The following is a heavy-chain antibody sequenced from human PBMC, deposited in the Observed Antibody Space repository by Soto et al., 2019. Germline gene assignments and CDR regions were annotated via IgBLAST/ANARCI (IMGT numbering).Heavy chain of an antibody. J-gene: IGHJ6*04. CDR1: GYTLSNYG. CDR3: VRDHLAFSCAYHDDQEDW. CDR2: SSTYNGNT. D-gene: IGHD3-9*01. Sequence: QAQLVQSGAEMKKPGASVKVSCKASGYTLSNYGISWVRQAPGQGLEWMGWSSTYNGNTKYAKKFQGRVTMTTNTPTSTAYMALRSLRSIDTAVYYGVRDHLAFSCAYHDDQEDWWGKGNGVTVSS. V-gene: IGHV1-18*01.